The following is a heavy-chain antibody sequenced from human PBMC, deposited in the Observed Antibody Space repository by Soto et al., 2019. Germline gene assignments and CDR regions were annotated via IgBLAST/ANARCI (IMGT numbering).Heavy chain of an antibody. CDR3: ARGVYNWNDFDYFDY. V-gene: IGHV4-30-2*01. Sequence: TSETLSLTCAVSGGSISSGGYSWSWIRQPPGKGLEWIGYIYHSGSTYYNLSLKSRVTISVDRSKNQSSLKLSSVTAADTAVYYCARGVYNWNDFDYFDYWGQGTLVTVSS. D-gene: IGHD1-20*01. CDR1: GGSISSGGYS. J-gene: IGHJ4*02. CDR2: IYHSGST.